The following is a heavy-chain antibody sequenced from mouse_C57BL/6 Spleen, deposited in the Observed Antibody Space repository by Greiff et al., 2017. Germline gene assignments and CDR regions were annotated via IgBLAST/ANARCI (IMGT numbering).Heavy chain of an antibody. J-gene: IGHJ3*01. V-gene: IGHV5-4*03. CDR3: ARGLGAWFAY. CDR2: ISDGGSYT. Sequence: EVKVVESGGGLVKPGGSLKLSCAASGFTFSSYAMSWVRQTPEKRLEWVATISDGGSYTYYPDNVKGRFTISRDNAKNNLYLQMSHLKSEDTAMYYCARGLGAWFAYWGQGTLVTVSA. D-gene: IGHD3-3*01. CDR1: GFTFSSYA.